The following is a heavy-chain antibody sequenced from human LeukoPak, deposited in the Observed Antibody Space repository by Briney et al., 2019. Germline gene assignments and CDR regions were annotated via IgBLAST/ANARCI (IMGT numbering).Heavy chain of an antibody. CDR1: GFTFSSYA. J-gene: IGHJ4*02. CDR2: ISGSGGGT. D-gene: IGHD6-19*01. Sequence: GGSLRLSCAASGFTFSSYAMSWVRQAPGKGLEWVSAISGSGGGTYYADSVKGRFTISRDNSKNTLYLQMNSLRAEDTAVYYCAKGYYSSGWYYFDYWGQGTLVTVSS. CDR3: AKGYYSSGWYYFDY. V-gene: IGHV3-23*01.